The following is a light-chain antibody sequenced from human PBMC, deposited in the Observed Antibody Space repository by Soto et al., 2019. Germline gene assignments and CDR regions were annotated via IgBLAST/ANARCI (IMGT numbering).Light chain of an antibody. V-gene: IGKV3-20*01. CDR1: ETVAGSY. CDR2: GAS. J-gene: IGKJ1*01. Sequence: EIVLTQSPGTLCLSPGERATLSCRASETVAGSYLAWYQQKPGQAPRLLIHGASTRATGIADRFSGSGSGTDFTLTISRLEPEDFAVCYCQLYGTSPKTFGQGTKVDIK. CDR3: QLYGTSPKT.